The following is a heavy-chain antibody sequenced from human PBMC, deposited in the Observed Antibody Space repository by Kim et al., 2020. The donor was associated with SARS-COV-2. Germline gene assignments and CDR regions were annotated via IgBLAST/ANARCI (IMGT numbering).Heavy chain of an antibody. CDR3: ARDPADFWSGYYADHAFDI. D-gene: IGHD3-3*01. CDR1: GFTFSSYS. V-gene: IGHV3-21*03. J-gene: IGHJ3*02. CDR2: ISSSSSYI. Sequence: GGSLRLSCAASGFTFSSYSMNWVRQAPGKGLEWVSSISSSSSYIYYADSVKGRFTISRDNAKNSLYLQMNSLRAEDTAVYYCARDPADFWSGYYADHAFDIWGQGTMVTASS.